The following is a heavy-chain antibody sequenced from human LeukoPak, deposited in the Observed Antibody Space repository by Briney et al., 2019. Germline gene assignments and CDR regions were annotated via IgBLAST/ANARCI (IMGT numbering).Heavy chain of an antibody. Sequence: PGGSLRLSCAASGFAFSDYWMSWVRQAPGKGLEWVANINEDGSKKHYLDSVEGRFTISRDNAKNSLYLQMNSLRAEDTAVFYCARDRDFRLHYWDQGTLVAVSS. CDR2: INEDGSKK. CDR1: GFAFSDYW. V-gene: IGHV3-7*03. D-gene: IGHD2-21*01. CDR3: ARDRDFRLHY. J-gene: IGHJ4*02.